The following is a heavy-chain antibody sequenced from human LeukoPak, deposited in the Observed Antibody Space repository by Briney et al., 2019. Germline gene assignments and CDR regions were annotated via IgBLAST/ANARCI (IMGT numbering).Heavy chain of an antibody. J-gene: IGHJ4*02. CDR1: GFTFSSYS. Sequence: PGGSLRLSCAASGFTFSSYSMNWVRQAPGKGLEWVAFVRYDGSNRYYADSVKGRFTISRDNSKNTLYLQMNSLRAEDTAVYYCAKTLGGYVFPFDYWGQGTLVTVSS. CDR2: VRYDGSNR. D-gene: IGHD5-12*01. CDR3: AKTLGGYVFPFDY. V-gene: IGHV3-30*02.